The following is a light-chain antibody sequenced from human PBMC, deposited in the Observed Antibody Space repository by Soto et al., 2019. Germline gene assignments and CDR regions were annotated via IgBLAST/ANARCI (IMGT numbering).Light chain of an antibody. J-gene: IGKJ1*01. CDR3: QQYDDWPPWT. CDR1: QSVHSR. V-gene: IGKV3-15*01. CDR2: GAS. Sequence: EIVMTQSPAALSVSPGDAATLSCRASQSVHSRLAWYQQKPGQAPRLLIYGASTRASGIPARFRGSGSGTEFTLNISSLQSEDFAVYYCQQYDDWPPWTFGPGTKVEIK.